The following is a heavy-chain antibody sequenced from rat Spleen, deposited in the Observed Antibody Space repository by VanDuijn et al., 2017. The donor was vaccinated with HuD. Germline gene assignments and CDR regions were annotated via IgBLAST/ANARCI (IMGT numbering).Heavy chain of an antibody. Sequence: EVQLVESGGGLVQPGRSLKLSCAASGFIFSNNDMAWVRQAPTKGLEWVASISPSGGSTYYPDSVKGRFTISRDNAKSTLYLQMDSLRSEDTATYYGATERSSYIYVDWFAYWGQGTLVTVSS. J-gene: IGHJ3*01. CDR1: GFIFSNND. D-gene: IGHD1-2*01. CDR3: ATERSSYIYVDWFAY. V-gene: IGHV5-27*01. CDR2: ISPSGGST.